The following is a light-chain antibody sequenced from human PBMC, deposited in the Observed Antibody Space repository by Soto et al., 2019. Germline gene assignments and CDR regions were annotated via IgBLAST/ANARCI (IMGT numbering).Light chain of an antibody. CDR2: KAS. V-gene: IGKV1-5*03. CDR1: QTICTW. CDR3: HLYNTYSPT. J-gene: IGKJ2*01. Sequence: DIQLTQSPSTLSASVGDRVIITCRASQTICTWMAWYQERPGKATRLLIYKASTLERGVPSRFSGSGSGTEFTLTISSMQPEDFATYYCHLYNTYSPTLGQGTKLEI.